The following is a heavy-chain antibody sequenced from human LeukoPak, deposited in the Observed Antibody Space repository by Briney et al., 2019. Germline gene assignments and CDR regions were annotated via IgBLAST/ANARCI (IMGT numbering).Heavy chain of an antibody. Sequence: ASVKVSCKASGYTFTGYYMHWVGQAPGQGLEWMGWIDPNSGGTNYAQKFQGRVTMTRDTSISTAYMELSRLRSDDTAVYYCAAPYDSDCIGSLDAFYIWGQGTMVTVSS. J-gene: IGHJ3*02. CDR3: AAPYDSDCIGSLDAFYI. D-gene: IGHD2-15*01. CDR1: GYTFTGYY. CDR2: IDPNSGGT. V-gene: IGHV1-2*02.